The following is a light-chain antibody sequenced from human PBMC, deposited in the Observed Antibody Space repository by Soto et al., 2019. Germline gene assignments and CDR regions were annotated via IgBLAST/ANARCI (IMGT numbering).Light chain of an antibody. V-gene: IGKV1-5*03. CDR1: QSISMW. CDR3: QQYETYLWT. J-gene: IGKJ1*01. Sequence: DIQMTQSPPTLSASVGDTVTITCRASQSISMWLAWYQQKPGKAPKLRLYRASHLDSGVPSRFSGCGSETEFTLAISSLQTEDFATYYFQQYETYLWTFGQGTKVEIE. CDR2: RAS.